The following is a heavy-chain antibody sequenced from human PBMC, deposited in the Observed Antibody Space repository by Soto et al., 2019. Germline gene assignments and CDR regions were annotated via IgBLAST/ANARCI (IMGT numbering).Heavy chain of an antibody. CDR3: STEASCSSTNCPRAFAI. CDR1: GFTFSHVW. V-gene: IGHV3-15*01. J-gene: IGHJ3*02. CDR2: IKRKIDGETI. D-gene: IGHD2-2*01. Sequence: EVQLVESGGGLEKPGGSLRLSCAASGFTFSHVWMSWVRQAPGKGLEWVGRIKRKIDGETIDYAAPVKGRFTISRDDSKDTLYLQMNSLKTEGTAVYYCSTEASCSSTNCPRAFAIWGQGTVVTVSS.